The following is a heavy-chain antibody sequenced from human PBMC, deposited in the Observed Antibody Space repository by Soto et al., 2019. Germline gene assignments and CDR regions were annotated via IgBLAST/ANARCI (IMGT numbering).Heavy chain of an antibody. Sequence: EVQLVESGGGLVQPGGSLKLSCAASGFTFSGSAMHWVRQASGKGLEWVGRIRTKANSYATAYAVSAKGRFTISRDDSRNTAYLQMNSLKTEDTAVYYCARGVYDFWSGHPKGSDYWGQGTVVTVSS. V-gene: IGHV3-73*02. CDR2: IRTKANSYAT. D-gene: IGHD3-3*01. CDR1: GFTFSGSA. J-gene: IGHJ4*02. CDR3: ARGVYDFWSGHPKGSDY.